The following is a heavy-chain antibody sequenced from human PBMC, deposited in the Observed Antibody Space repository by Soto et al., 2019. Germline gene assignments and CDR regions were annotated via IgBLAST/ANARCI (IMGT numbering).Heavy chain of an antibody. Sequence: QVQLVQSGAEVKKPGASVKVSCKASGYTFTSYYISWVRQAPGQGLEWMGWISGYHGNTNYAQKRQGSVTMSTGTSTSTAYMELRGLRSDATAVYYCAWGGPPSLHWGQGSLVTVSS. CDR2: ISGYHGNT. CDR1: GYTFTSYY. J-gene: IGHJ4*02. CDR3: AWGGPPSLH. D-gene: IGHD2-2*01. V-gene: IGHV1-18*01.